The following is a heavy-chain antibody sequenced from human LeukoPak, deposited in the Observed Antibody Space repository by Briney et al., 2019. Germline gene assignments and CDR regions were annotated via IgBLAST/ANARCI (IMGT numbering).Heavy chain of an antibody. CDR2: IRYDGSNK. D-gene: IGHD1-26*01. CDR3: AKPMSYFLGVWLNVFDY. CDR1: GVTLSDFA. V-gene: IGHV3-30*02. J-gene: IGHJ4*02. Sequence: GGSLRLSCAPSGVTLSDFAMHWVCQAPGKGLEWVAFIRYDGSNKYYADSVKGRFTISRDNSKNALFLQMNSLRPEDTAVYYCAKPMSYFLGVWLNVFDYWGQGTLVTVSS.